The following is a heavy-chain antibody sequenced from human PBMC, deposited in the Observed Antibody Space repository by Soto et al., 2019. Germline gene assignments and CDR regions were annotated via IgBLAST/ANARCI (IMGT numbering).Heavy chain of an antibody. J-gene: IGHJ4*02. CDR2: ITDDGSTT. CDR3: TRGPRPTSIGTGAF. D-gene: IGHD3-10*01. V-gene: IGHV3-74*01. Sequence: GGSLRLSCETSGFIFSMYWMHWVRQVPGKGPQWVARITDDGSTTYYAASVEGRFTISRDNAKNALYLQMTSLRADDTAVYYCTRGPRPTSIGTGAFWGQGTLVTVSS. CDR1: GFIFSMYW.